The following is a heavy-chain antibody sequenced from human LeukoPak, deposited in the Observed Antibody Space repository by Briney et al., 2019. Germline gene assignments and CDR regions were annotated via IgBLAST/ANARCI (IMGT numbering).Heavy chain of an antibody. CDR2: IYYSGST. CDR3: ARLSAPTAAGV. CDR1: GGSISSYY. D-gene: IGHD2-2*01. J-gene: IGHJ4*02. Sequence: SETLSLICTVSGGSISSYYWSWIRQPPGKGLEWIGYIYYSGSTNYNPSLKSRVTISVDTSKNQFSLKLNSVTAADTAVYYCARLSAPTAAGVWGQGTLVTVSS. V-gene: IGHV4-59*01.